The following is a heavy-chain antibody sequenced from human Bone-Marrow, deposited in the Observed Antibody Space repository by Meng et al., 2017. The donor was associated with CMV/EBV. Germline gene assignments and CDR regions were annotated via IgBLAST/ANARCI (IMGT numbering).Heavy chain of an antibody. CDR2: IYSGGHR. Sequence: GGSLRLSCAASEFNVTSTYMNWARQAPGKGLEWVSVIYSGGHRYYAGSVKGRFTISRDNSKNTLHLQMNSLRAEDTAMYYCARAGSSSGAFDIWGQGTMVTVSS. CDR1: EFNVTSTY. D-gene: IGHD6-6*01. J-gene: IGHJ3*02. CDR3: ARAGSSSGAFDI. V-gene: IGHV3-53*01.